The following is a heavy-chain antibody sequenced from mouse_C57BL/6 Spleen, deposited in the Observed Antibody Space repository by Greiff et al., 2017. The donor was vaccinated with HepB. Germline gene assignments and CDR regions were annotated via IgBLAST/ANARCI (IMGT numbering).Heavy chain of an antibody. CDR1: GFTFSDAW. D-gene: IGHD2-3*01. CDR3: TRTRGYYGGYFDV. Sequence: EVKLQESGGGLVQPGGSMKLSCAASGFTFSDAWMDWVRQSPEKGLEWVAEIRNKANNHATYYAESVKGRFTISRDDSKSSVYLQMNSLRAEDTGIYYCTRTRGYYGGYFDVWGTGTTVTVSS. CDR2: IRNKANNHAT. V-gene: IGHV6-6*01. J-gene: IGHJ1*03.